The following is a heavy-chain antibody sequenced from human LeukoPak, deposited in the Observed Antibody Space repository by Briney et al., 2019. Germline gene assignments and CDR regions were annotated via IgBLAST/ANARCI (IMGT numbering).Heavy chain of an antibody. CDR1: GGTFSSYA. CDR3: ARDRRRGIAARSDYYYMDV. J-gene: IGHJ6*03. D-gene: IGHD6-6*01. V-gene: IGHV1-69*05. Sequence: ASVKVSCKASGGTFSSYAISWVRQAPGQGLEWMGGIIPIFGTASYAQKFQGRVTITTDESTSTAYMELSSLRSEDTAVYYCARDRRRGIAARSDYYYMDVWGKGTTVTVSS. CDR2: IIPIFGTA.